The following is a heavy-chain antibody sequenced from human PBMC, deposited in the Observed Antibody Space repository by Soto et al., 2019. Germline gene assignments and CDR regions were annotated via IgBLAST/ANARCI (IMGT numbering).Heavy chain of an antibody. CDR2: IYYRGST. J-gene: IGHJ4*02. V-gene: IGHV4-39*01. D-gene: IGHD2-2*01. CDR3: ARHLHPTTGYCPSTICYHFDY. Sequence: PSETLSLMCTVSGDSISSSRYYWGWVRQPPGKGLEWIGSIYYRGSTYYSPSLKSRVTISVDTSKNQLSLKLSSVTAADTAVYHCARHLHPTTGYCPSTICYHFDYWGQGTLLALSS. CDR1: GDSISSSRYY.